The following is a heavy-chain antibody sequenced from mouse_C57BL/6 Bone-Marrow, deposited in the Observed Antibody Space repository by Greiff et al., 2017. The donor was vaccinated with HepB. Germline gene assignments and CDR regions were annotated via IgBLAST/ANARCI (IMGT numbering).Heavy chain of an antibody. CDR3: ARGDSNYLAWFAY. CDR2: FHPYNDDT. V-gene: IGHV1-47*01. CDR1: GYTFTTYP. Sequence: QVQLKQSGAELVKPGASVKMSCKASGYTFTTYPIEWMKQNPGQSLEWIGNFHPYNDDTKYNEKFKGKATLTVEKSSSTVYLELSRLTSDDSAVYYRARGDSNYLAWFAYWGQGTLVTVSA. J-gene: IGHJ3*01. D-gene: IGHD2-5*01.